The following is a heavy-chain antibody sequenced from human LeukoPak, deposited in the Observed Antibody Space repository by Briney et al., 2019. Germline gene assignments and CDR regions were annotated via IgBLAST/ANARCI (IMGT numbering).Heavy chain of an antibody. D-gene: IGHD3-3*01. V-gene: IGHV4-34*01. CDR1: GGSFSVYY. CDR2: INHSGST. CDR3: ATRFWSGYYVDY. J-gene: IGHJ4*02. Sequence: SETLSLTCAVYGGSFSVYYWSWIRQPPGKGLEWIGEINHSGSTNYNPSLKSRVTISVDTSKNQFSLKLSSVTAADTAVYYCATRFWSGYYVDYWGQGTLVTVSS.